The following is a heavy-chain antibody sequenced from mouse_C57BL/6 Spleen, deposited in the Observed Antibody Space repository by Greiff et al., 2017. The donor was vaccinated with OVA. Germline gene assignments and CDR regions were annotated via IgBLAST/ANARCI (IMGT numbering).Heavy chain of an antibody. D-gene: IGHD1-1*01. CDR3: ARQANYYGSIDY. CDR1: GYTFTSYW. V-gene: IGHV1-50*01. CDR2: IDPSDSYT. Sequence: VQLQQPGAELVKPGASVKLSCKASGYTFTSYWMQWVKQRPGQGLEWIGEIDPSDSYTNYNQKFKGKATLTVVTSSSTAYMQLSSLTSEDSAVYYCARQANYYGSIDYWGQGTTLTVSS. J-gene: IGHJ2*01.